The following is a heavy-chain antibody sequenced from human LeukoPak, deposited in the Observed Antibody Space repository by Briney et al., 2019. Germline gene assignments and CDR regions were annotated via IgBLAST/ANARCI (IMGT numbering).Heavy chain of an antibody. CDR2: IYHSGST. Sequence: SETLSLTCTVSGYSISSGYYWGWIRQPPGKGLEWIRSIYHSGSTYYNPSLKSRVTISVDTSKNQFSLKLSSVTAADTAVYYCARDLLTMVLGVTGAIFDYWGQGTLVTVSS. J-gene: IGHJ4*02. D-gene: IGHD3-10*01. V-gene: IGHV4-38-2*02. CDR1: GYSISSGYY. CDR3: ARDLLTMVLGVTGAIFDY.